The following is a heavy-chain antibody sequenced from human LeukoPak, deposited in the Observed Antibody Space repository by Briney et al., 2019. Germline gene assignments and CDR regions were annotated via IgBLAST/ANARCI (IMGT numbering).Heavy chain of an antibody. CDR1: GYTFTSYY. J-gene: IGHJ4*02. V-gene: IGHV1-46*01. CDR3: ARTSSGWYSSSWYDVGTFDY. CDR2: INPSGGST. Sequence: ASVKVSCKASGYTFTSYYMHWVRQAPGQGLEWMGIINPSGGSTSYAQKFQGRVTMTRDTSTSTVYMELSSLRSEDTAVYYCARTSSGWYSSSWYDVGTFDYWGQGTLVTVSS. D-gene: IGHD6-13*01.